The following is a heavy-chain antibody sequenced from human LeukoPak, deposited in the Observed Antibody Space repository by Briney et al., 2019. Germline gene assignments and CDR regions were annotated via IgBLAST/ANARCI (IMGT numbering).Heavy chain of an antibody. CDR2: ISWNCGSI. V-gene: IGHV3-9*01. CDR3: AKGVLSFIYYYMDV. J-gene: IGHJ6*03. Sequence: PGRSLRLSCAASGFTFDDYAMHWVRQAPGKGLEWVSGISWNCGSIGYADSVKRRFTVSGDNGKNSLYLQMNSLRAEGTALYYCAKGVLSFIYYYMDVWGKGATVTVSS. CDR1: GFTFDDYA. D-gene: IGHD3-16*02.